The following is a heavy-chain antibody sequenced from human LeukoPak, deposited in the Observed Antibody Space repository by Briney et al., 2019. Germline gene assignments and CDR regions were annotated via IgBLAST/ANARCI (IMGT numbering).Heavy chain of an antibody. CDR3: ARSGYSSGWYHYYYMDV. J-gene: IGHJ6*03. CDR1: GYTFTSYD. V-gene: IGHV1-8*01. Sequence: ASVKVSCKASGYTFTSYDINWVRQATGQGLEWMGWMNPNSGNTGYAQKFQGRVTMTRNTSISTAYMELSSLRSEDTAVYYCARSGYSSGWYHYYYMDVWGKGTTATISS. D-gene: IGHD6-19*01. CDR2: MNPNSGNT.